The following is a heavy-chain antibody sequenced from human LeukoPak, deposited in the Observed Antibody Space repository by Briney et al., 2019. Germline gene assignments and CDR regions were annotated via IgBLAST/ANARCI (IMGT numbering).Heavy chain of an antibody. J-gene: IGHJ4*02. CDR2: ISYDGSNK. CDR3: ARDGEYDFWSGYYDY. CDR1: GFTFSSYA. Sequence: QAGGSLRLSCAASGFTFSSYAMHWVRQAPGKGLEWVAVISYDGSNKYYADSVKGRFTISRDNSKNTLYLQMNSLRAEDTAVYYCARDGEYDFWSGYYDYWGQGTLVTVSS. V-gene: IGHV3-30-3*01. D-gene: IGHD3-3*01.